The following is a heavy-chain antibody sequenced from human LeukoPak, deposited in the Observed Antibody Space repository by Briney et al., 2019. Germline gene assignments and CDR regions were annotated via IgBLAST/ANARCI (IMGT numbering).Heavy chain of an antibody. CDR3: ARGGGLDV. CDR2: IWYDGSNK. D-gene: IGHD3-16*01. J-gene: IGHJ6*02. V-gene: IGHV3-33*03. Sequence: GGSLRLSCAASGFTFSSSGLHWVRQAPGKGLEWVAVIWYDGSNKKYGDSVKGRFTISRDSAKNSLYLQMSNLRAEDTAVYFCARGGGLDVWGQGATVTVSS. CDR1: GFTFSSSG.